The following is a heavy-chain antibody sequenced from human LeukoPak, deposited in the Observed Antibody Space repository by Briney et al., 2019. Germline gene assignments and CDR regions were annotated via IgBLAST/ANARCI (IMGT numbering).Heavy chain of an antibody. CDR2: ISYDGSNK. D-gene: IGHD4-17*01. V-gene: IGHV3-30-3*01. J-gene: IGHJ4*02. Sequence: GGSLRLSCAASGFTFSSYAMHWVRQAPGKGLEWVAVISYDGSNKYYADSVKGRFTISRDNSKNTLYLQMNSLRAEDTAVYYCAREPPSAVTSTSAFDYWGQGTLVTVSS. CDR3: AREPPSAVTSTSAFDY. CDR1: GFTFSSYA.